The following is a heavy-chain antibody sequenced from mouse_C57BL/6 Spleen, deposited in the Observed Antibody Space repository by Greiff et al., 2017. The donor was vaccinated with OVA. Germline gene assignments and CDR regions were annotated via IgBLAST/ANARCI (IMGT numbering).Heavy chain of an antibody. Sequence: EVQLQQSGPELVKPGASVKIPCKASGYTFTDYNMDWVKQSHGKSLEWIGDINPNNGGTIYNQKFKGKATLPVDKSSSTAYMELRSLTSEDTAVYYGARDYYGSSYYFDYWGQGTTLTVSS. V-gene: IGHV1-18*01. CDR3: ARDYYGSSYYFDY. CDR1: GYTFTDYN. J-gene: IGHJ2*01. CDR2: INPNNGGT. D-gene: IGHD1-1*01.